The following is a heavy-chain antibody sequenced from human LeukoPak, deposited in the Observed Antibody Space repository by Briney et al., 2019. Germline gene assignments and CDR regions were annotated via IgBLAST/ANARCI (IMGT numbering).Heavy chain of an antibody. J-gene: IGHJ5*02. CDR3: ARDASGGIFGVVIIGWFDP. Sequence: ASVKVSCKASGGTFSSYAISRVRQAPGQGLEWMGGISPIFGTANYAQKFQGRVTITTDEATSTAYMELSSLRSEDTAVYYCARDASGGIFGVVIIGWFDPWGQGTLVTVSS. CDR1: GGTFSSYA. CDR2: ISPIFGTA. D-gene: IGHD3-3*01. V-gene: IGHV1-69*05.